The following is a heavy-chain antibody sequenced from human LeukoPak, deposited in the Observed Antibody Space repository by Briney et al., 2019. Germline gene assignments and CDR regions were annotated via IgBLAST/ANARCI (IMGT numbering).Heavy chain of an antibody. D-gene: IGHD1-26*01. CDR1: GGTFSSYA. Sequence: ASVKVSCKASGGTFSSYAISWVRQAPGQGLEWMGGIIPIFGTANYAQKFQGRVTITADESTSTAYMELSSLRSEDTAVYYCASFIVGATHDDYWGQGTLVTVSS. CDR2: IIPIFGTA. V-gene: IGHV1-69*13. CDR3: ASFIVGATHDDY. J-gene: IGHJ4*02.